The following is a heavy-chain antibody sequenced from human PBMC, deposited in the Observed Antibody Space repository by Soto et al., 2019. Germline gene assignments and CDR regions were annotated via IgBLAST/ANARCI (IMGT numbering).Heavy chain of an antibody. CDR3: AREVLGYLFDQ. J-gene: IGHJ4*02. D-gene: IGHD3-16*01. V-gene: IGHV1-3*01. Sequence: ASVKVSCKASGYTFTSYAMHWVRQAPGQRLEWMGWINAGTGNTEYSQKFQGRITITRDTSASTAYMELSSLRSEDTAVYYCAREVLGYLFDQWGQGTLVTVSS. CDR2: INAGTGNT. CDR1: GYTFTSYA.